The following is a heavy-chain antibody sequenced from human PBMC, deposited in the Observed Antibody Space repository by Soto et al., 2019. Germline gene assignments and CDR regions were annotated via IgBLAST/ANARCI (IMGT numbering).Heavy chain of an antibody. CDR2: INHSGST. CDR1: GGSFSGYY. V-gene: IGHV4-34*01. CDR3: ARGRYYYGSGSYSNWFDP. Sequence: SETLSLTCAVYGGSFSGYYWSWIRQPPGKGLEWIGEINHSGSTNYNPSLKSRVTISVDTSKNQFSLKLSSVTAADTAVYYCARGRYYYGSGSYSNWFDPWGQGTLVTVS. J-gene: IGHJ5*02. D-gene: IGHD3-10*01.